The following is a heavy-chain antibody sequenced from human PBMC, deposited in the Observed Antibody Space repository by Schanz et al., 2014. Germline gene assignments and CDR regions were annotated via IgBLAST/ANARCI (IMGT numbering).Heavy chain of an antibody. Sequence: QVQLVQSGSELKKPGASVKVSCKASGYTFAMYDMNWVRQAPGQGLEWMGIINPSGGSTSYAQKFQGRVTMTTDTSTSTVYMELRSLTSDDSAVYYCARDRDQWDGNYLDYWGQGTLVTVSS. V-gene: IGHV1-46*01. CDR2: INPSGGST. CDR3: ARDRDQWDGNYLDY. J-gene: IGHJ4*02. CDR1: GYTFAMYD. D-gene: IGHD1-26*01.